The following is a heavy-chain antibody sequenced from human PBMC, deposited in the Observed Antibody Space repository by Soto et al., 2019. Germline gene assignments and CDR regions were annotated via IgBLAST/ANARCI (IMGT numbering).Heavy chain of an antibody. CDR3: STDIGIYGLDI. Sequence: EVQLVESGGGFVQPGGSLRLSCVASRFSFTNAWMSWVRQAPGKGPEWVGRIKSKTDGGTADYAAPVKGRFTISRDDSQTTLYLHRDSLKTEYTALYHCSTDIGIYGLDIWGQGTTVTVSS. V-gene: IGHV3-15*01. CDR2: IKSKTDGGTA. CDR1: RFSFTNAW. D-gene: IGHD1-26*01. J-gene: IGHJ6*02.